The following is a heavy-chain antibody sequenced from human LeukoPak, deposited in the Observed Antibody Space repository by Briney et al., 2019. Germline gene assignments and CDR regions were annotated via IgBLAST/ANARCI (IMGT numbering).Heavy chain of an antibody. CDR2: IIPIFGTA. CDR3: ARDQVMVVTPDRFYFDY. Sequence: SVKVSCKASGGTSSSYAISWVRQAPGQGLEWMGRIIPIFGTANYAQKFQGRVTITTDESTSTAYMELSSLRSEDTAVYYCARDQVMVVTPDRFYFDYWGQGTLVTVSS. J-gene: IGHJ4*02. V-gene: IGHV1-69*05. D-gene: IGHD4-23*01. CDR1: GGTSSSYA.